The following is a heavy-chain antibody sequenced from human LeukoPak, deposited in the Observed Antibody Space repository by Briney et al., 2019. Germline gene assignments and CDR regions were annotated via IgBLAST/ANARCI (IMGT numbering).Heavy chain of an antibody. D-gene: IGHD2-15*01. CDR2: IDPSDSYT. V-gene: IGHV5-10-1*01. CDR1: GYSFTSYW. Sequence: ESLKISCKGSGYSFTSYWISWVRQMPGKGLEWMGRIDPSDSYTNYSPSFQGHVTISADKSISTAYLQWSSLKASDTAVYYCARLPRYCSGGSCYRWFDPWGQGTLVTVSS. CDR3: ARLPRYCSGGSCYRWFDP. J-gene: IGHJ5*02.